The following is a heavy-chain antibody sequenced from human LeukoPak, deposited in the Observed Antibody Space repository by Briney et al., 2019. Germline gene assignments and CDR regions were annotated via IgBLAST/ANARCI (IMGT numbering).Heavy chain of an antibody. J-gene: IGHJ4*02. Sequence: ASVKVSCKASGYTFTGCYMHWVRQAPGQGLEWMGVINPSGGTTAYAQQFQGRVTMTRDTSTSTVYMELSSLRSEDTAVYYCARHSLIGTTPFDYWGQGTLVTVSS. CDR1: GYTFTGCY. CDR2: INPSGGTT. D-gene: IGHD1-20*01. CDR3: ARHSLIGTTPFDY. V-gene: IGHV1-46*01.